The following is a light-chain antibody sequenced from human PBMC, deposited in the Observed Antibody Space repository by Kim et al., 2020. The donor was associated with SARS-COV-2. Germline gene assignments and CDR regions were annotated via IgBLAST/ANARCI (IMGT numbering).Light chain of an antibody. Sequence: ALGQTVRLTCQGDSLRNYYATWYQQRPGQAPTLVLYGKYDRPSGIPDRFSGPASGNTASLTITGAQAEDEGDYYCSSRDSTGDHVVFGGGTQLTVL. V-gene: IGLV3-19*01. J-gene: IGLJ3*02. CDR2: GKY. CDR3: SSRDSTGDHVV. CDR1: SLRNYY.